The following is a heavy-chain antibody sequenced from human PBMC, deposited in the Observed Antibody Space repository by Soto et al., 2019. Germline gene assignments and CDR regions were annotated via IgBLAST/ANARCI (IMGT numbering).Heavy chain of an antibody. D-gene: IGHD1-26*01. CDR1: GGSISSYY. CDR3: ARNSGSHPYYYYYGMDV. CDR2: IYYSGST. Sequence: KASETLSLTCTVSGGSISSYYWSWIRQPPGKGLEWIGYIYYSGSTNYNPSLKSRVTISVDTSKNQFSLKLSSVTAADTAVYYCARNSGSHPYYYYYGMDVWGQGTTVTVSS. J-gene: IGHJ6*02. V-gene: IGHV4-59*01.